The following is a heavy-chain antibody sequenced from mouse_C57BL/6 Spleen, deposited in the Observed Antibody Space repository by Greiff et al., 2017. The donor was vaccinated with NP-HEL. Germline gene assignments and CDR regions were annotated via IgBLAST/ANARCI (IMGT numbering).Heavy chain of an antibody. CDR2: INYDGSST. V-gene: IGHV5-16*01. CDR3: AREPPYYGSSPHWYFDV. J-gene: IGHJ1*03. D-gene: IGHD1-1*01. CDR1: GFTFSDYY. Sequence: EVKLVESEGGLVQPGSSMKLSCTASGFTFSDYYMAWVRQVPEKGLEWVANINYDGSSTYYLDSLKSRFIISRDNAKNILYLQMSSLKSEDTATYYCAREPPYYGSSPHWYFDVWGTGTTVTVSS.